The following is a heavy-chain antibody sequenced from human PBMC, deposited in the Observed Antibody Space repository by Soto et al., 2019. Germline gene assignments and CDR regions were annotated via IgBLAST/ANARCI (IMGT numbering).Heavy chain of an antibody. J-gene: IGHJ6*02. Sequence: SVNVACKGSGGTVSSYAISWVRQAPGQGREWMGGIIPIFGTANYAQKFQGRVTITADESTSTAYTELSSLRSEETAVYYCARDHMTYYYGSGSSNMDVWGQGTPVTVSS. CDR1: GGTVSSYA. V-gene: IGHV1-69*13. CDR2: IIPIFGTA. D-gene: IGHD3-10*01. CDR3: ARDHMTYYYGSGSSNMDV.